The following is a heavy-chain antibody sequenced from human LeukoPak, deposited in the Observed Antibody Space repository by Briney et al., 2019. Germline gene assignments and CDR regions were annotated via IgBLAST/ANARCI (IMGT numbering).Heavy chain of an antibody. J-gene: IGHJ4*02. V-gene: IGHV3-23*01. D-gene: IGHD5-12*01. CDR1: GFTVSSNE. CDR3: AKSGYDRFDY. Sequence: GGSLRLSCAASGFTVSSNEMSWVRQAPGKGLEWVSSISGSGSGGSTYYADSVKGRFTISRDNSKNTLYLQMNSLIAEDTAVYYCAKSGYDRFDYWGQGTRVTVSS. CDR2: ISGSGSGGST.